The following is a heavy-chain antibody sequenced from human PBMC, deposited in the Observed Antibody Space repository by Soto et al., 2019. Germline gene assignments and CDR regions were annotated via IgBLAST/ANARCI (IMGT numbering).Heavy chain of an antibody. CDR1: GGSISSSSYY. D-gene: IGHD3-10*01. V-gene: IGHV4-61*05. CDR3: ARVVSGTWHYYYYGMDV. CDR2: IYYSGST. J-gene: IGHJ6*02. Sequence: PSETLSLTCTVSGGSISSSSYYWGWIRQPPGKGLEWIGYIYYSGSTNYNPSLKSRVTISVDTSKNQFSLRLSSVTAADTAVYYCARVVSGTWHYYYYGMDVWGQGTTVTVSS.